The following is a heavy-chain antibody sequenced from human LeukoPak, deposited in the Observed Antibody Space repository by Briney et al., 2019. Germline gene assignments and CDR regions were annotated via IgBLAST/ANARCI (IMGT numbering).Heavy chain of an antibody. CDR2: MNPNSGNT. D-gene: IGHD3-10*01. Sequence: ASVKVSCKASGGTFSSYDINWVRQATGQGLEWMGWMNPNSGNTGYAQKFQGRVTMTRNTSISTAYMELSSLRSEDTAVYYCARGAYGSGSYMYYYYYMDVWGKGTTVTISS. V-gene: IGHV1-8*02. J-gene: IGHJ6*03. CDR1: GGTFSSYD. CDR3: ARGAYGSGSYMYYYYYMDV.